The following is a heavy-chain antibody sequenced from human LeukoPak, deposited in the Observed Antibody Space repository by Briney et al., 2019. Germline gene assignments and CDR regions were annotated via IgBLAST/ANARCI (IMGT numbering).Heavy chain of an antibody. CDR2: IRYDGSNK. CDR1: GFTFSSYG. CDR3: AKDDASWRVFDY. D-gene: IGHD2-2*01. Sequence: GSLRLSCAASGFTFSSYGMHWVRQAPGKGLEWVAFIRYDGSNKYYADSVKGRFTISRDNSKNTLYLQMNSLRAEDTAVYYCAKDDASWRVFDYWGQGTLVTVSS. V-gene: IGHV3-30*02. J-gene: IGHJ4*02.